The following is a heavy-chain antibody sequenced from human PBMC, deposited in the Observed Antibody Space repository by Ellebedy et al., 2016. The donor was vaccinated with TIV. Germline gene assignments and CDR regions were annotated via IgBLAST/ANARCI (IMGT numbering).Heavy chain of an antibody. CDR3: ARDGVDGMDV. Sequence: PSETLSLTCIVSGPSIRGYYWTWIRQIPGKGLEWIGNIDYSGVTKDNPSLKSRITIAIDRSKNQFSVNLGSASAADTAVYFCARDGVDGMDVWGQGITVVVSS. D-gene: IGHD2-15*01. CDR1: GPSIRGYY. J-gene: IGHJ6*02. CDR2: IDYSGVT. V-gene: IGHV4-59*01.